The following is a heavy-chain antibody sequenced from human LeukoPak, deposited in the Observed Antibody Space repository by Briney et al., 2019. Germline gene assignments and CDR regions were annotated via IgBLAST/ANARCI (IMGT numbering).Heavy chain of an antibody. D-gene: IGHD3-10*01. CDR2: IDHNSGGT. J-gene: IGHJ6*03. CDR1: GYTFTGYY. Sequence: ASVWVSCKASGYTFTGYYLHWVRQAPGQGLECMGRIDHNSGGTNYAQTFPGRVTMTRDTSIITTYLELTRLKSGDTAVNYCAGDGHRSGYYYMDGWGKGTTVIVSS. CDR3: AGDGHRSGYYYMDG. V-gene: IGHV1-2*06.